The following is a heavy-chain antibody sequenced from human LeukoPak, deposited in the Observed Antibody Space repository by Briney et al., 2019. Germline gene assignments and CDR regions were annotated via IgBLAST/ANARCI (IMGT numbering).Heavy chain of an antibody. D-gene: IGHD1-1*01. CDR1: PYTFNKYY. Sequence: ASVKVSCKASPYTFNKYYIHWVRQAPGQGLEWMGVINPSGRSASYAQRFQGKVTMTRDTSTSTVYMDLSSLTSEDTAVYYCARDSVELERRNWFDPWGQGILVTVSS. V-gene: IGHV1-46*02. CDR3: ARDSVELERRNWFDP. CDR2: INPSGRSA. J-gene: IGHJ5*02.